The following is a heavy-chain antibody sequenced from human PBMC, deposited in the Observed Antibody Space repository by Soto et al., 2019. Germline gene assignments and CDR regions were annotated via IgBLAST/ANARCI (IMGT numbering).Heavy chain of an antibody. CDR1: GGSISSGKYY. Sequence: PSETLSLTCTVSGGSISSGKYYWSWIRQPPGKGLEWIGYIFYSGGTSYNPSLKSRLTMSVDTSKNQFSLKLSSVTAADTAVYYCARGGNYYASRTYYGLDVWGQGTTVTVS. D-gene: IGHD3-22*01. CDR3: ARGGNYYASRTYYGLDV. V-gene: IGHV4-30-4*01. J-gene: IGHJ6*02. CDR2: IFYSGGT.